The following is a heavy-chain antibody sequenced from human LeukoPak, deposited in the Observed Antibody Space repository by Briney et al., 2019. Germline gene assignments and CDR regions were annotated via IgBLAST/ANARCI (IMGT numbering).Heavy chain of an antibody. J-gene: IGHJ4*02. CDR3: AHSLYDSSGYYYFDY. Sequence: SGPTLVKPTQTLTLTCTFSGFSLSTSGVAVGWIRQPPGKALEWLALNYWNDDKRYSPSLESRLTITKDTSKYRVVLTITNMDPVDTATYYCAHSLYDSSGYYYFDYWGQGTLVTVSS. D-gene: IGHD3-22*01. CDR1: GFSLSTSGVA. V-gene: IGHV2-5*01. CDR2: NYWNDDK.